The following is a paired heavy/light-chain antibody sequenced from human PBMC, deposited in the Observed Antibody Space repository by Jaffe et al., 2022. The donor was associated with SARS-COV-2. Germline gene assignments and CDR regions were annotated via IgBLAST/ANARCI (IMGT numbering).Light chain of an antibody. J-gene: IGKJ1*01. CDR3: MQALQTPPT. CDR2: LGS. Sequence: DIVMTQSPLSLPVTPGEPASISCRSSQSLLHSNGYNYLDWYLQKPGQSPQLLIYLGSSRASGVPDRFSGSGSGTDFTLKISRVEAEDVGVYYCMQALQTPPTFGQGTKVEIK. V-gene: IGKV2-28*01. CDR1: QSLLHSNGYNY.
Heavy chain of an antibody. Sequence: EVQLVETGGDLIQPGGSLRLSCAASGFTVSSYYMSWVRQAPGKGLEWVSIIYSGGSTYYAVSVKGRFTISRDNSKNTLYLQMNSLRDDDTAVYYCARSTSGPWYFDLWGRGTLVTVSS. J-gene: IGHJ2*01. CDR1: GFTVSSYY. CDR2: IYSGGST. V-gene: IGHV3-53*02. D-gene: IGHD3-10*01. CDR3: ARSTSGPWYFDL.